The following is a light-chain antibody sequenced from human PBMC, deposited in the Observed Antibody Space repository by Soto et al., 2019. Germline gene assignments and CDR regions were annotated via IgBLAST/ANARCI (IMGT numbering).Light chain of an antibody. J-gene: IGKJ4*01. V-gene: IGKV1-33*01. CDR2: DAS. CDR3: QQYASLPLT. Sequence: DIQMTQSPSTLSASVGYRFTITCQSSQDIDKYLSWYQQKPGKAPELLIYDASNLETGVPSRFSGSGSGTEFTFTISSLQPEDIATYFCQQYASLPLTFGGGTKVDIK. CDR1: QDIDKY.